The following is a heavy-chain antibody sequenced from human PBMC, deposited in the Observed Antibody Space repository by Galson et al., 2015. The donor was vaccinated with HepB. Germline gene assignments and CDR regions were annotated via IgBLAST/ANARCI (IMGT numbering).Heavy chain of an antibody. CDR1: GFIFGDYT. V-gene: IGHV3-43*01. CDR2: ISWDGDDT. Sequence: SLRLSCAASGFIFGDYTMHWVRPAPGKGLEWVSLISWDGDDTYYADSVTGRFTISIDNSKNSLYLQMNSLRTEDTALYYCAKMAGSTSDANDYCGQGTLVSVSS. CDR3: AKMAGSTSDANDY. D-gene: IGHD2-2*01. J-gene: IGHJ4*02.